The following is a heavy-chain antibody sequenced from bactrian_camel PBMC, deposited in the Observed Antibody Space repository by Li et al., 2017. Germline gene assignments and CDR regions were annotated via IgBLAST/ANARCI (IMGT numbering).Heavy chain of an antibody. V-gene: IGHV3S60*01. CDR3: RVEWYECREGSWRGQGGNY. J-gene: IGHJ4*01. CDR1: GYTPTNYL. D-gene: IGHD2*01. CDR2: IRRSDGRT. Sequence: QLVESGGGSALAGGSLRLSCAASGYTPTNYLMGWFRQAPGKEREGVALIRRSDGRTFYTDSVKGRFTIARDNANNTLTLIMNSLQPEDTAMYYCRVEWYECREGSWRGQGGNYWGQGTQVTVS.